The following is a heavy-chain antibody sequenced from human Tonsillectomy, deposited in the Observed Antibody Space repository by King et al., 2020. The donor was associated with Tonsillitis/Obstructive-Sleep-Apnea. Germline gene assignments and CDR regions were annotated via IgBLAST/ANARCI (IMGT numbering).Heavy chain of an antibody. CDR3: ARRQTAAAGSWYFDY. D-gene: IGHD6-13*01. CDR1: GGSFSGYY. J-gene: IGHJ4*02. Sequence: VQLQQWGAGLLKPSETLSLTCAVYGGSFSGYYWSWIRQPPGKGLEWIGEINHSGSTNYNPSLKSRVTISVDTSKNQFSLKLSSVTAADTAVYYCARRQTAAAGSWYFDYWGQGTLVTVSS. V-gene: IGHV4-34*01. CDR2: INHSGST.